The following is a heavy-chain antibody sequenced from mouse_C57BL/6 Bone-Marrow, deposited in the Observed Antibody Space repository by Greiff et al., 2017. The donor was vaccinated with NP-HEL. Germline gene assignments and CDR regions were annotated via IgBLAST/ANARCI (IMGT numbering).Heavy chain of an antibody. J-gene: IGHJ4*01. V-gene: IGHV1-72*01. D-gene: IGHD1-1*01. CDR3: ARWETTVVEDYAMDY. CDR2: IDPNSGGT. Sequence: VQLQQPGAELVKPGASVKLSCKASGYTFTSYWMHWVKQRPGRGLEWIGRIDPNSGGTKYNEKFKSKATLTVDKPSSAAYMQLSSLTSEDSAVYHCARWETTVVEDYAMDYWGQGTSVTVSS. CDR1: GYTFTSYW.